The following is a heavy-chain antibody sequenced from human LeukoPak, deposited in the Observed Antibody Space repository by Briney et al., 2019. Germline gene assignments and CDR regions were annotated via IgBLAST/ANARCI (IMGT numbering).Heavy chain of an antibody. CDR1: GFTFSSYW. Sequence: GGSLRLSCAASGFTFSSYWMSWVRQAPGKGLEWVANIKQDGSEKYYVDSVKGRFTISRDNAKNSLYLQMNSLRAEDTAVYYCARVGYCSGTSCPRSNWFDPWGQGTLVTVSS. CDR3: ARVGYCSGTSCPRSNWFDP. J-gene: IGHJ5*02. V-gene: IGHV3-7*01. CDR2: IKQDGSEK. D-gene: IGHD2-2*01.